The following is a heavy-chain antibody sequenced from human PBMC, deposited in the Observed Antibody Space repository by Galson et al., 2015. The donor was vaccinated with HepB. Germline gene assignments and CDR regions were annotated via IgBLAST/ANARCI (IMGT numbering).Heavy chain of an antibody. Sequence: SLRLSCAASGFTFSSYAMHWVRQAPGKGLEWVAVISYDGSNKYYADSVKGRFTISRDNSKNTLYLQMNSLRAEDTAVYYCARDGDYYGSGRLDYWGQGTLVTVSS. CDR2: ISYDGSNK. CDR1: GFTFSSYA. D-gene: IGHD3-10*01. J-gene: IGHJ4*02. V-gene: IGHV3-30-3*01. CDR3: ARDGDYYGSGRLDY.